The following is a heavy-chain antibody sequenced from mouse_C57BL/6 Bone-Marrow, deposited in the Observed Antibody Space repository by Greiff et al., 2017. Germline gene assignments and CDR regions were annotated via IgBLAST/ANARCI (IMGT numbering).Heavy chain of an antibody. Sequence: QVQLQQPGAELVRPGSSVKLSCKASGYTFTSYWMHWVKQRPIQGLEWIGNIDPSDSETHYNQKFKDKATLTVDKSSSTAYMQLSSLTSEDYAVYYCARSYYSNYFDYWGQGTTLTVSS. D-gene: IGHD2-12*01. J-gene: IGHJ2*01. CDR3: ARSYYSNYFDY. V-gene: IGHV1-52*01. CDR1: GYTFTSYW. CDR2: IDPSDSET.